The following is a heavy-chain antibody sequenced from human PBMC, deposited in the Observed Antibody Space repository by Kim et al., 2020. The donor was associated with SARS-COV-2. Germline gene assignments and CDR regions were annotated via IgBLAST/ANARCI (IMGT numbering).Heavy chain of an antibody. V-gene: IGHV3-33*01. J-gene: IGHJ6*02. CDR2: IWKDGRNK. CDR3: ARDGAYSYFALDV. D-gene: IGHD2-15*01. CDR1: GFSVSAYG. Sequence: GGSLRLSCAVSGFSVSAYGMHWVRQAPGKGLEWVAVIWKDGRNKYYVDSVKGRFSISRDNSRNTVYLQMNSLRVEDTGVYYCARDGAYSYFALDVWGQGTTVPV.